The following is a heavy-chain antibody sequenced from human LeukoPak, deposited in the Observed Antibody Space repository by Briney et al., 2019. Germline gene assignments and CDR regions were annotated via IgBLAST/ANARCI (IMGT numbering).Heavy chain of an antibody. J-gene: IGHJ4*02. D-gene: IGHD2-21*02. CDR2: ITASGTAM. CDR1: GFTFSSYS. CDR3: ARARVVTKWIDY. V-gene: IGHV3-48*01. Sequence: PGGSLRLSCAASGFTFSSYSMNWVRQAPGKGLEWVSHITASGTAMFYADSVKGRFTISRDNAKNSLYLQMNSLGAEDTAVYYCARARVVTKWIDYWGQGTLVTVSS.